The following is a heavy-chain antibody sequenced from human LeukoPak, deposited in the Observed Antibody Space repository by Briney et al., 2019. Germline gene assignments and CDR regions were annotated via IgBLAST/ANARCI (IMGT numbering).Heavy chain of an antibody. V-gene: IGHV1-69-2*01. CDR1: GYTFTDYY. D-gene: IGHD3-3*01. Sequence: ASVKISCKASGYTFTDYYIHWVQQAPGKGLEWMGRVDPEDDEAIYAEKLQGRVTITADTSTDTAYMELSSLRSEDTAVYYCARDLEGLLPVDHWGQGTLVTVSS. J-gene: IGHJ4*02. CDR2: VDPEDDEA. CDR3: ARDLEGLLPVDH.